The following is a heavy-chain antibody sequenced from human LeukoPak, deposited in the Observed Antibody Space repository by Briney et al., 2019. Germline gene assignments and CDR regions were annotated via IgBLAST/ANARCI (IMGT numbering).Heavy chain of an antibody. CDR3: ARREKVRGRKQMDV. CDR1: GGSFSGYY. D-gene: IGHD3-10*01. J-gene: IGHJ6*04. Sequence: SETLSLTCAVYGGSFSGYYWSWIRQPPGKGLEWIGEINHSGSTNYNPSLKSRVTISVDTSKNQFSLKLSSVTAADTAVYYCARREKVRGRKQMDVWGKGTTVTISS. V-gene: IGHV4-34*01. CDR2: INHSGST.